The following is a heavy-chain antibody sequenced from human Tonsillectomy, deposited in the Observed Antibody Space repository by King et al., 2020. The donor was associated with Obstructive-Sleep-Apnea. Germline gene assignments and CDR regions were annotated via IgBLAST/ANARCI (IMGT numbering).Heavy chain of an antibody. D-gene: IGHD3-16*01. Sequence: VQLVESGGGVVQPGRSLRLSCTASGFTFSNYGMHWVRQAPGKGLEWVAVIWHDGSNEYYADSAEGRFTNSRDNSKNTLYLEMKRLRAGDTAVYYCAKDLRYLGYYFDHWGQGTLVTVSS. V-gene: IGHV3-33*06. CDR1: GFTFSNYG. CDR3: AKDLRYLGYYFDH. CDR2: IWHDGSNE. J-gene: IGHJ4*02.